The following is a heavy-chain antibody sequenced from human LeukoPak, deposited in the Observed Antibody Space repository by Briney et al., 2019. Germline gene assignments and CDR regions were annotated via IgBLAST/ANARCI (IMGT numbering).Heavy chain of an antibody. CDR2: ISGSGGST. CDR1: GFTFSSYA. J-gene: IGHJ3*02. V-gene: IGHV3-23*01. CDR3: AKGYCSGGSCYSLDYAFDI. D-gene: IGHD2-15*01. Sequence: GGSLRLSCAASGFTFSSYAMSWVRQAPGKGLEWVSAISGSGGSTYYADSVKGRFTISRDNSKNTLYLQMNSLRAEDTAVYYCAKGYCSGGSCYSLDYAFDIWSQGTMVTVS.